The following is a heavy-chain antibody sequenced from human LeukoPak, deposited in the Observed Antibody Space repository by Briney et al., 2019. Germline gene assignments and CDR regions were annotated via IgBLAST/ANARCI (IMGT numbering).Heavy chain of an antibody. CDR1: GGSISSGGYY. J-gene: IGHJ4*02. CDR2: IYYSGST. CDR3: ARVIRGYCSSTSCQIAYYFDY. D-gene: IGHD2-2*01. Sequence: SQTPSLTCTVSGGSISSGGYYWSWIRQHPGKGLEWIGYIYYSGSTYYNPSLKSRVTISVDTSKNQFSLKLSSVTAADTAVYYCARVIRGYCSSTSCQIAYYFDYWGQGTLVTVSS. V-gene: IGHV4-31*03.